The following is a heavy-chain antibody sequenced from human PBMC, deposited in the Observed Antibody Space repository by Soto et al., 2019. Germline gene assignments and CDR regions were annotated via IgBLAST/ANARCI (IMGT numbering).Heavy chain of an antibody. CDR3: ARADYGGKGGLRGTYFDY. Sequence: SETLSLTCTVSGDSIGGDSYCWSWIRQHPGRGLEWIGDIYYTGITYYSPALKSRISISVDTSKNQFSLNLNSVTAADTAVYFCARADYGGKGGLRGTYFDYWGQGTLVTVSS. D-gene: IGHD4-17*01. CDR2: IYYTGIT. V-gene: IGHV4-31*03. J-gene: IGHJ4*02. CDR1: GDSIGGDSYC.